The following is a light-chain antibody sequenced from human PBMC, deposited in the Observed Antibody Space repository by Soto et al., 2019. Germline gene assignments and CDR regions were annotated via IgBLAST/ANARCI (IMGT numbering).Light chain of an antibody. J-gene: IGKJ1*01. CDR2: GTS. CDR1: QSVGSN. V-gene: IGKV3-15*01. Sequence: EVVMTQSPATLSVSPGESATLSCRASQSVGSNLAWYQQKPGQPPRLLLYGTSTRATGIPARISGSGSGTEFTLTIRSLQSEDFAVYYCQQHNDGPRTFGQGTKVDI. CDR3: QQHNDGPRT.